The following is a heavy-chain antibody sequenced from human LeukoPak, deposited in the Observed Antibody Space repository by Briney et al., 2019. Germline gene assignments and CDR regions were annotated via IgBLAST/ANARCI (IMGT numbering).Heavy chain of an antibody. Sequence: PGGSLRLSCTASGFTFGDYAMSWVRQAPGKGLEWVGFIRSKAYGGTTEYAASVKGRFTISGDDSKSIAYLQMNSLKTEDTAVYYCTRDRIMITFGGVIVEGIFDYWGQGTLVTVSS. V-gene: IGHV3-49*04. D-gene: IGHD3-16*02. CDR1: GFTFGDYA. J-gene: IGHJ4*02. CDR2: IRSKAYGGTT. CDR3: TRDRIMITFGGVIVEGIFDY.